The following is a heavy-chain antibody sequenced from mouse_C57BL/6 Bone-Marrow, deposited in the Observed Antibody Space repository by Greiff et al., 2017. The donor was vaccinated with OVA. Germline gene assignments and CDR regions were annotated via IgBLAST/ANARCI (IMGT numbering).Heavy chain of an antibody. CDR2: ISGGGGNT. Sequence: EVKLMESGGGLVKPGGSLKLSCAASGFTFSSYTMSWVRQTPEKRLEWVATISGGGGNTYYPDSVKGRFTISRDNAKTTLYLQMSSLRSEDTALDYGARHHGSSYVYAMDYWGQGTSVTVSS. CDR3: ARHHGSSYVYAMDY. D-gene: IGHD1-1*01. J-gene: IGHJ4*01. V-gene: IGHV5-9*01. CDR1: GFTFSSYT.